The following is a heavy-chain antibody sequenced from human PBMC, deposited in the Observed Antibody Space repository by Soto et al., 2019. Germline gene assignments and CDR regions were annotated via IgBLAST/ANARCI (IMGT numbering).Heavy chain of an antibody. Sequence: GGSLRLSCAASGFTLSDHYMDWVRQAPGKGLEWVGRTRNKANSYTAEYAASVKGRFTISRDDSRNSLYLQMNSLKSEDTAVYYCVSGRDSSGWYNDYWGQGTVVTVSS. V-gene: IGHV3-72*01. CDR1: GFTLSDHY. CDR2: TRNKANSYTA. J-gene: IGHJ4*02. D-gene: IGHD6-19*01. CDR3: VSGRDSSGWYNDY.